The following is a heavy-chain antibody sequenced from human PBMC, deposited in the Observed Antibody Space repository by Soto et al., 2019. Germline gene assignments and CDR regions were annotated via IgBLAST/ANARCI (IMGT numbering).Heavy chain of an antibody. CDR1: GFTFSGSA. Sequence: EVQLVESGGGLVQPGGSLKLSCAASGFTFSGSAMHWVRQASGKGLEWVGRIRNKANSYATAYAASVKGRFTISRDDSKNTAYLQMNSLKTEDTAVYYCTRRRYYDFWSGSLGFDPWGQGTLVTVSS. J-gene: IGHJ5*02. CDR3: TRRRYYDFWSGSLGFDP. V-gene: IGHV3-73*02. CDR2: IRNKANSYAT. D-gene: IGHD3-3*01.